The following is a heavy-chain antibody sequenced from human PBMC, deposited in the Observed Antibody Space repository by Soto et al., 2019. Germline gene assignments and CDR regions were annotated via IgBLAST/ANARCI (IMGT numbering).Heavy chain of an antibody. D-gene: IGHD2-8*01. Sequence: QVQLVESGGGVVQPGRSLRLSCAASGFTFSSYGMHWVRQAPGNGLEWVAAIWYDGSNKYYADSVKGRFTISRDKSKNTRYLQMNSLRGEDTAVYYCARDQDVDCTNGVCYLDYYYYYGMDVWGQGTTVTVSS. CDR1: GFTFSSYG. CDR2: IWYDGSNK. CDR3: ARDQDVDCTNGVCYLDYYYYYGMDV. J-gene: IGHJ6*02. V-gene: IGHV3-33*01.